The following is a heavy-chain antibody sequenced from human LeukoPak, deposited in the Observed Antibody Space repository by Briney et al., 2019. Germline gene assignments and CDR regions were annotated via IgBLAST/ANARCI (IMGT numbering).Heavy chain of an antibody. CDR2: ISSSSTYI. V-gene: IGHV3-21*01. D-gene: IGHD5-18*01. J-gene: IGHJ4*02. CDR1: GFTVSSYS. CDR3: AREPTAMIL. Sequence: GGPLRLSCAASGFTVSSYSMNWVRQTPGKGLEWVSSISSSSTYIYYADSVKGRFTISRDNAKNSLYLQMNSLRAEDTAVYYCAREPTAMILWGQGTLVTVSS.